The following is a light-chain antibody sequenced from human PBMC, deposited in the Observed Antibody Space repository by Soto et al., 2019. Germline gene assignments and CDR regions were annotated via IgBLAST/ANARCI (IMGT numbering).Light chain of an antibody. CDR2: DAS. CDR1: QSVGKY. Sequence: IVITQSPSTLSLSPGERATLSCRASQSVGKYLVWYQQKPGQAPRLLIYDASTRATGVPARFSGSGSGTDFTLTISSLQSEDFAVYYCQHYNYWPYTFGQGTKVDIK. J-gene: IGKJ2*01. CDR3: QHYNYWPYT. V-gene: IGKV3-15*01.